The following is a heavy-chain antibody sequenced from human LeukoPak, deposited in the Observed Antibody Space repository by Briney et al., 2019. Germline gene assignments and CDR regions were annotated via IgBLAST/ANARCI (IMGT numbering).Heavy chain of an antibody. CDR3: STAYGGSGSD. D-gene: IGHD3-10*01. V-gene: IGHV3-15*01. Sequence: GGSLRLSCVASGFTFSSYGMHWARQAPGKGLEWVGRIKSKTNGETVDYGAPVKGRFNISRDDSKNTVFLQMNSLKTEDTAVYYCSTAYGGSGSDWGQGTLVTVSS. J-gene: IGHJ4*02. CDR2: IKSKTNGETV. CDR1: GFTFSSYG.